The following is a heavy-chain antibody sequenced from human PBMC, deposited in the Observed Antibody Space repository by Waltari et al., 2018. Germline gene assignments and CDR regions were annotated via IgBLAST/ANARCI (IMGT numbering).Heavy chain of an antibody. CDR2: SSSVGTT. D-gene: IGHD3-10*01. CDR1: GFTFSRYN. Sequence: EVQLVESGGGLVQPGGSLRLSCAASGFTFSRYNMNWVRQAPGKGMEWLSYSSSVGTTDYADSVKGRFTISRDNADNSLSLQMNSLRAEDTAVYYCARAKTGDYYYYYMDVWGKGTTVTISS. J-gene: IGHJ6*03. V-gene: IGHV3-48*04. CDR3: ARAKTGDYYYYYMDV.